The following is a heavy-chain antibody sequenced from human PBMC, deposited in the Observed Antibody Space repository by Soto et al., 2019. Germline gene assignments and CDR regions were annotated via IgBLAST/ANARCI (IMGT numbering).Heavy chain of an antibody. CDR2: ISSSGSSR. V-gene: IGHV3-23*01. J-gene: IGHJ4*02. CDR1: GLMFTDDA. D-gene: IGHD3-9*01. Sequence: PGGSLRFSCAASGLMFTDDAMSWVRQAPGKGLEWVASISSSGSSRYYADSVKGRFTISRDNSKNTLYLQMNSLRPEDTAIYYCAKVSDVDWLFWWGQGTLVTVSS. CDR3: AKVSDVDWLFW.